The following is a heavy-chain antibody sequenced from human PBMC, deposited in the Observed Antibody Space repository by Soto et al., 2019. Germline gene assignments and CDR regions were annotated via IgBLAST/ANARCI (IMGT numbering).Heavy chain of an antibody. J-gene: IGHJ4*02. CDR3: AKQESQWNDHFDY. CDR1: GFSFSSYG. Sequence: QVQLVESGGGVVQPGRSLRLSCAASGFSFSSYGMHWVRQAPGKGLEWVAMISYDGTDEYYADSVKGRFTISRDNSNNAVYLQMTSLRAEHPAVDYCAKQESQWNDHFDYWGQGTLVTVSS. D-gene: IGHD1-1*01. V-gene: IGHV3-30*18. CDR2: ISYDGTDE.